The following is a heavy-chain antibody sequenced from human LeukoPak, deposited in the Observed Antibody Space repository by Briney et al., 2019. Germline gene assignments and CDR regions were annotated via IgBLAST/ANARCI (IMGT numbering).Heavy chain of an antibody. CDR3: AKGRKGEWELLGD. Sequence: GGSLRLSCAASGFTVSSNYMSWVRQAPGKGLEWVAVISYDGSNKYYADSVKGRFTISRDNSKNTMYLQMNSLRAEDSAVYYCAKGRKGEWELLGDWGQGTLVTVSS. CDR1: GFTVSSNY. CDR2: ISYDGSNK. J-gene: IGHJ4*02. V-gene: IGHV3-30*18. D-gene: IGHD1-26*01.